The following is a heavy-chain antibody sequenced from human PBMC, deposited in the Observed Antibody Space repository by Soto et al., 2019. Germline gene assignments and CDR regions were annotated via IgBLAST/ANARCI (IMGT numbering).Heavy chain of an antibody. V-gene: IGHV4-59*01. CDR2: IYYSGGT. J-gene: IGHJ6*02. D-gene: IGHD6-6*01. CDR3: ARVRAARLGGYYYYGMDV. CDR1: GGSISSYY. Sequence: PSETLSLTCTVSGGSISSYYWSWIWQPPGKGLEWIGYIYYSGGTNYNPSLKSRVTISVDTSKNQFSLKLSSVAAADTAVYYCARVRAARLGGYYYYGMDVWGQGTTVTV.